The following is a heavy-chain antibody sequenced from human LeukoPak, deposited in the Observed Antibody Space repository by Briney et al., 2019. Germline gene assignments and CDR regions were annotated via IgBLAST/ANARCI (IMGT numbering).Heavy chain of an antibody. CDR1: GFTFSDYE. Sequence: GGSLRLSCAASGFTFSDYEMNWVRQAPGKGLEWVSYISSSGRRIYYADSVKGRFTISRVNAKNSLYLQMNSLRVDDTAIYYCARGPRDPTEYCSRGTCSPTYEVWGQGTLVTASS. CDR2: ISSSGRRI. D-gene: IGHD2-15*01. CDR3: ARGPRDPTEYCSRGTCSPTYEV. J-gene: IGHJ4*02. V-gene: IGHV3-48*03.